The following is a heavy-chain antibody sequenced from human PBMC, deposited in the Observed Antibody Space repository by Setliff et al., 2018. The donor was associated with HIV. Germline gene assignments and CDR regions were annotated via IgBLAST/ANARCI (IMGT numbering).Heavy chain of an antibody. CDR3: AGIIATPGPT. CDR1: GAPLSSYY. CDR2: IFYSGTT. D-gene: IGHD6-13*01. V-gene: IGHV4-59*01. J-gene: IGHJ1*01. Sequence: SETLSLTCTVSGAPLSSYYLNWIRQPPGKGLEWIGYIFYSGTTNYNPSLKSRVTMSVDASKNQFSLILSSVTAADTAVYYCAGIIATPGPTWGQGTLVTVSS.